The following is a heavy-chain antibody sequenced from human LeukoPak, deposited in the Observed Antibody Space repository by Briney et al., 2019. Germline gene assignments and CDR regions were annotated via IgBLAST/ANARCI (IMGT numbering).Heavy chain of an antibody. CDR3: ASGWGSDY. J-gene: IGHJ4*02. CDR1: GYSTSSGSY. CDR2: IYLSGST. Sequence: SETLSLTCAVSGYSTSSGSYWAWIRQPPGKGLGWIGGIYLSGSTYYNPSLKSRVTISVDTSKNQFSLKLSSVTAADTAVYYCASGWGSDYWGQGTLVTVCS. D-gene: IGHD6-19*01. V-gene: IGHV4-38-2*01.